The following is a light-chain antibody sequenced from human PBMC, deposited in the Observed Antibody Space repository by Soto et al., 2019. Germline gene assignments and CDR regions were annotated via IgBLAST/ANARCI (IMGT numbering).Light chain of an antibody. V-gene: IGKV3D-15*01. CDR3: QQYDNWPLT. J-gene: IGKJ1*01. CDR2: GGS. Sequence: IVMTQSPATLSVSPGERATLSGMASQSVSAGLAWYQQKPGQAPRLLIYGGSSRATGVPARFSGSGSGTEFTLTISSLQSEDFAVYWCQQYDNWPLTFGHGTKVDIK. CDR1: QSVSAG.